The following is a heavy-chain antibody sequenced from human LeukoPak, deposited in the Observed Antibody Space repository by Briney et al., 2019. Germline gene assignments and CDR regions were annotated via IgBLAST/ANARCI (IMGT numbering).Heavy chain of an antibody. D-gene: IGHD2-2*01. CDR2: IYYSGST. J-gene: IGHJ4*02. V-gene: IGHV4-39*01. Sequence: PSETLSLTCTVSGGSISSSSYYWGWIRQPPGKGLEWIGSIYYSGSTYYNPSLKSRVTISVDTSKNQFSLKLSSVTAADTAVYYCARDYCSSTSCSHFDYWGQGTLVTVSS. CDR1: GGSISSSSYY. CDR3: ARDYCSSTSCSHFDY.